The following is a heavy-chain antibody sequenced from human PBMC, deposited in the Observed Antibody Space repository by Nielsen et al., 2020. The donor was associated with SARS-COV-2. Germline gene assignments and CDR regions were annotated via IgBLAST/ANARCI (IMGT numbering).Heavy chain of an antibody. Sequence: SETLSLTCTVSSGSISNYYWSWIRQPPGKGLEWIGYIYYSGTTNYSPSLKSRVTISVDTSKNQFSLKLSSVTAADTAVYYCARFIGSRNYIGSYYFDFWGQGTLVTVSS. CDR1: SGSISNYY. CDR2: IYYSGTT. D-gene: IGHD3-10*01. J-gene: IGHJ4*02. V-gene: IGHV4-59*01. CDR3: ARFIGSRNYIGSYYFDF.